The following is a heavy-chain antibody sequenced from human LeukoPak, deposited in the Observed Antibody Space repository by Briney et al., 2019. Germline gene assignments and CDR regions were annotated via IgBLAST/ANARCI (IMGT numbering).Heavy chain of an antibody. V-gene: IGHV3-74*01. J-gene: IGHJ4*02. CDR2: INSDGSST. Sequence: GGSLRLSCVASAFTFNNYWMHWVRQAPGKGLVWVSRINSDGSSTSYADSVKGRFTISRDNAKNTLYLQMNSLRAEDTAVYYCARDSPNPDYWGQGTLVTVSS. CDR3: ARDSPNPDY. CDR1: AFTFNNYW. D-gene: IGHD1-14*01.